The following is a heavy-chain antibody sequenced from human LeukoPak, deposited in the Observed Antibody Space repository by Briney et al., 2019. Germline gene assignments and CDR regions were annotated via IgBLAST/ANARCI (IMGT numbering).Heavy chain of an antibody. CDR3: ARPRDGYNPDYFDY. V-gene: IGHV1-69*02. D-gene: IGHD5-24*01. CDR2: IIPILSIA. J-gene: IGHJ4*02. CDR1: GGTFSSYT. Sequence: SVKVSCKASGGTFSSYTISWVRQAPGQGLEWMGRIIPILSIANHAQKFQGRVTITADKSTSTAYMELSSLRSEDTAVYYCARPRDGYNPDYFDYWGQGTLVTVSS.